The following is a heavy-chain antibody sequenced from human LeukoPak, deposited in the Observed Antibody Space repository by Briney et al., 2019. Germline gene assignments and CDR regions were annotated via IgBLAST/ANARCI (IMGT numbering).Heavy chain of an antibody. CDR2: IYWDDDR. V-gene: IGHV2-5*02. CDR3: AHRSVGSISGWDNCYFDN. J-gene: IGHJ4*02. CDR1: RCSLTTSGLG. Sequence: ESVPTLVKPTQTPPMTSTFSRCSLTTSGLGVGCVRQRPGKALVWLADIYWDDDRRYSTSLKSRLTITKDTSKNLVVLTVSNMDPGETATYDCAHRSVGSISGWDNCYFDNWGPGTPVTFSS. D-gene: IGHD6-19*01.